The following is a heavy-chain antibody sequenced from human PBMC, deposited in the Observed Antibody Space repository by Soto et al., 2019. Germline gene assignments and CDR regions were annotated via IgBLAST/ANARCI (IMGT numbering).Heavy chain of an antibody. CDR2: MNPNSGNT. J-gene: IGHJ3*02. CDR1: GYTLTSYD. D-gene: IGHD6-13*01. V-gene: IGHV1-8*01. CDR3: ATSPGIAADDAFDI. Sequence: ASVKVSCKASGYTLTSYDINWVRQATGQGLEWIGWMNPNSGNTGYAQKFQGRVTMTRNTSISTAYMELSSLRSEDMAVYYCATSPGIAADDAFDIWGQGTMVTVSS.